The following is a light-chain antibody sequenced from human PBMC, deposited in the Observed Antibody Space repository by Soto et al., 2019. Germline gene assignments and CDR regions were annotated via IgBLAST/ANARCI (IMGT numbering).Light chain of an antibody. CDR3: QQYAASRT. CDR2: GAS. CDR1: QSVSNNY. J-gene: IGKJ1*01. Sequence: EIVLTQSPGTLSLSPGEIATLYCRASQSVSNNYLAWYQQKPGQAPRLLIYGASNRATGIPDRFSGSGSGTDFTLTISRLEPEDFAVYYCQQYAASRTFGQGTKVDIK. V-gene: IGKV3-20*01.